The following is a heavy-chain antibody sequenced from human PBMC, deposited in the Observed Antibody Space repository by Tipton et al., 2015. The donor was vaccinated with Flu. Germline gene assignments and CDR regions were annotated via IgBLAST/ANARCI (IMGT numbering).Heavy chain of an antibody. Sequence: GSLRLSCAASGFTFSSYEMNWVRQAPGKGLEWLSYISSSGSTISYADSVRGRLTISRDNAKNSLYLQLNSLRAEDTAVYYCASLTGDDYWGQGDLVTVSS. CDR3: ASLTGDDY. CDR2: ISSSGSTI. D-gene: IGHD7-27*01. V-gene: IGHV3-48*03. J-gene: IGHJ4*02. CDR1: GFTFSSYE.